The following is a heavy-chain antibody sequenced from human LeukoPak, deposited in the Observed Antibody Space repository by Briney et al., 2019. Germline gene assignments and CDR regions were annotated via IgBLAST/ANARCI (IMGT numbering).Heavy chain of an antibody. Sequence: SETLSLTCTVSGGSISSYYWSWIRQPPGKGLEWIGYIYYSGSTNYNPSLKSRVTISVDTSKNQFSLKLSSVTAADTAVYYCARGSSSWYYFDYWGQGTLVTVSS. V-gene: IGHV4-59*01. CDR1: GGSISSYY. CDR3: ARGSSSWYYFDY. CDR2: IYYSGST. J-gene: IGHJ4*02. D-gene: IGHD6-13*01.